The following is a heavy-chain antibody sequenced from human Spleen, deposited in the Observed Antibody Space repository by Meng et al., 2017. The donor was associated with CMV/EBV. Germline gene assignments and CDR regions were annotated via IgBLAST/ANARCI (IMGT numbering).Heavy chain of an antibody. CDR3: SRDLRSLTSIAVGFDP. V-gene: IGHV3-21*01. J-gene: IGHJ5*02. D-gene: IGHD6-19*01. CDR2: ISGSSSYI. Sequence: GESLKISCAASGFSFSSHVMSWVRQAPGKGLEWVSSISGSSSYIYYADSVKGRFTISRDNAKNSLYLQMNRLRAEDTAVYYCSRDLRSLTSIAVGFDPWGQGTLVTVSS. CDR1: GFSFSSHV.